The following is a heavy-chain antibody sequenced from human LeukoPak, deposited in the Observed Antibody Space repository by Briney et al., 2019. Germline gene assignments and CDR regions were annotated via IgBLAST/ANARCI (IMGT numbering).Heavy chain of an antibody. J-gene: IGHJ4*02. CDR3: ARGSGYSGYDAVDY. CDR2: IWYDGSNK. D-gene: IGHD5-12*01. Sequence: GRSLRLSCAASGFTFSSYGMHWVRQAPGKGLEWVAVIWYDGSNKYYADSVKGRFTISRDNSKNTLYLRMNSLRAEDTAVYYCARGSGYSGYDAVDYWGQGTLVTVSS. V-gene: IGHV3-33*01. CDR1: GFTFSSYG.